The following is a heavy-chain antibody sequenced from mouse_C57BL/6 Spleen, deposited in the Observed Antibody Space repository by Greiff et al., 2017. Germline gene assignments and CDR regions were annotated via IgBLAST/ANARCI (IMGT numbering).Heavy chain of an antibody. CDR2: ISYDGSN. CDR1: GYSITSGYY. Sequence: EVKLQESGPGLVKPSQSLSLTCSVTGYSITSGYYWNWIRQFPGNKLEWMGYISYDGSNNYNPSLKNRISITRDTSKNQFFLKLNSVTTEDTVTYYCARGGGFDYWGQGTTLTVSS. CDR3: ARGGGFDY. J-gene: IGHJ2*01. V-gene: IGHV3-6*01.